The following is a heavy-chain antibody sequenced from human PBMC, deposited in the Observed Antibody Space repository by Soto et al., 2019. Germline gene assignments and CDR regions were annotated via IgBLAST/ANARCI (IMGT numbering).Heavy chain of an antibody. CDR1: GFTFSSYA. Sequence: QVQLVESGGGVVQPGRSLRLSCAASGFTFSSYAMHWVRQAPGKGLEWVAVISYDGSNKYYADSVKGRFTISRDNSKNTLYLQMNSLRAEDTAVYYCASRNTIGYCSGGSCYDFDYWGQGTLVTVSS. D-gene: IGHD2-15*01. CDR3: ASRNTIGYCSGGSCYDFDY. V-gene: IGHV3-30-3*01. J-gene: IGHJ4*02. CDR2: ISYDGSNK.